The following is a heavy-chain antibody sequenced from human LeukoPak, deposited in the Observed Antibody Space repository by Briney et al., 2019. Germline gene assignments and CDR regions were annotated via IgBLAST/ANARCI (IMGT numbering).Heavy chain of an antibody. CDR1: GFTFSNYA. CDR2: ISDSGGST. D-gene: IGHD4-17*01. V-gene: IGHV3-23*01. CDR3: AKRDTVTTFGHCDY. Sequence: GGSLRLSCAASGFTFSNYAMSWVRQAPGKGLEWVSTISDSGGSTYYADSVKGRFTISRDNSKNTLYLQMNSLRAEDTAVYYCAKRDTVTTFGHCDYWGQGTLVTVSS. J-gene: IGHJ4*02.